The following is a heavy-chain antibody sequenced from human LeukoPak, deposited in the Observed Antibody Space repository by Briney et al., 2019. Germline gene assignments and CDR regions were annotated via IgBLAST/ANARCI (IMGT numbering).Heavy chain of an antibody. D-gene: IGHD2-15*01. V-gene: IGHV4-30-4*01. Sequence: SQTLSLTCIVSGVSISSGDFYWSWIRQPPGKGLEWIGYLFYSGSTYYNPSLKSRVTISVDTSKNQFSLKLSSVTAADTAVYYCARGAMVAATRSFYYGMDIWGQGTTVTVSS. J-gene: IGHJ6*02. CDR3: ARGAMVAATRSFYYGMDI. CDR1: GVSISSGDFY. CDR2: LFYSGST.